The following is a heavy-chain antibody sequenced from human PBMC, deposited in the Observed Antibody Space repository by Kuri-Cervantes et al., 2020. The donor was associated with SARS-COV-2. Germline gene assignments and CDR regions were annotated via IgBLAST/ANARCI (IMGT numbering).Heavy chain of an antibody. CDR3: ARCARLRWDFDY. J-gene: IGHJ4*02. D-gene: IGHD4-23*01. CDR1: GGSISSSSYY. V-gene: IGHV4-39*01. CDR2: IYYSGST. Sequence: LSCTVSGGSISSSSYYWGWIRQPPGKGLEWIGSIYYSGSTYYNPSLKSRVTISVDTSKNQFSLKLSSVTAADTAVYYCARCARLRWDFDYWGQGTLVTVSS.